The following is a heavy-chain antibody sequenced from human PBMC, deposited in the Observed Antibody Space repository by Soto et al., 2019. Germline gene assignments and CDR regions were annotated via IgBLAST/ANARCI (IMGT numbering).Heavy chain of an antibody. CDR3: ARGRRTTVTIDY. V-gene: IGHV4-30-2*01. CDR1: GGSISSGGYS. Sequence: SETLSLTCAVSGGSISSGGYSWSWIRQPPGKGLEWIGYIYHSGSTYYNPSLKSRVTISVDRSKNQFSLKLSSVTAADTAVYYCARGRRTTVTIDYWGQGTLVTVSS. CDR2: IYHSGST. D-gene: IGHD4-17*01. J-gene: IGHJ4*02.